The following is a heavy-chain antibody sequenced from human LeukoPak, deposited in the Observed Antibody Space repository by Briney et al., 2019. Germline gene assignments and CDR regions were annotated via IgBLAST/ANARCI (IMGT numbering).Heavy chain of an antibody. J-gene: IGHJ4*02. Sequence: GGSLRLSCAASGFTFSNYWMHWVRQAPGKGLEWVSSISSSSSYIYYADSVKGRFTISRDNAKNSLYLQMNSLRAEDTAVYYCAKRPQNYGVDYWGLGTLVTVSS. CDR3: AKRPQNYGVDY. D-gene: IGHD4-17*01. CDR1: GFTFSNYW. CDR2: ISSSSSYI. V-gene: IGHV3-21*04.